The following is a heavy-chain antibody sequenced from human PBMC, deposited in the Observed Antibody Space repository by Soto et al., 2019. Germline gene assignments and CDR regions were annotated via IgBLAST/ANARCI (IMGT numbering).Heavy chain of an antibody. J-gene: IGHJ5*02. D-gene: IGHD3-3*01. V-gene: IGHV3-30-3*01. CDR2: ISYDGSNK. Sequence: LRLSCAASGFTFSSYAMHWVRQAPGKGLEWVAVISYDGSNKYYADSVKGRFTISRDNSKNTLYLQMNSLRAEDTAVYYCARVANYDFWSGKKSWFDPWGQGTLVTVSS. CDR3: ARVANYDFWSGKKSWFDP. CDR1: GFTFSSYA.